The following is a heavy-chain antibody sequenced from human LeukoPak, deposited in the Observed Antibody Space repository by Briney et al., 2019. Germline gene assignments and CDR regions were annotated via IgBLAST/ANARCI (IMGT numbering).Heavy chain of an antibody. J-gene: IGHJ4*02. CDR2: IKQDGSEK. CDR1: GFTFSSYW. D-gene: IGHD3-22*01. CDR3: ARDLYRIVVVPHYFDY. V-gene: IGHV3-7*01. Sequence: SGGSLRLSCAASGFTFSSYWMTWVRQAPGKGLEWVANIKQDGSEKYYVDSVKGRFTISRDNAKNSLYLQMSSLRAEDTAVYYCARDLYRIVVVPHYFDYWGQGTLVTVSS.